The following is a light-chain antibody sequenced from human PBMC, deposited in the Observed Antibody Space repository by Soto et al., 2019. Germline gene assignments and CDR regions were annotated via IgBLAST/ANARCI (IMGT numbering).Light chain of an antibody. CDR1: SSNIGAGYD. CDR2: GNS. J-gene: IGLJ2*01. V-gene: IGLV1-40*01. CDR3: QSSDSSLSGYVV. Sequence: QSVLTQPPSVSGAPGQRVTISCTGSSSNIGAGYDVPWYQQLPGTAPKLLIYGNSNRASGVPDRFSGSKSGTSASLVITGLQAKDEAEYYCQSSDSSLSGYVVFGGGTKVTVL.